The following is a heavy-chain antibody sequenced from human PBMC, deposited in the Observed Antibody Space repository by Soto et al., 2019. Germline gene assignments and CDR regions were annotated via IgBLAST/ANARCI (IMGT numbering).Heavy chain of an antibody. V-gene: IGHV3-30*18. CDR3: EKLGPYYYDSSGQPALMEV. D-gene: IGHD3-22*01. Sequence: GVSXRLSCSSSVFTFIIYCIHLFRHAPGKGLEWVAVISYDGSNKYYADSVKGRFTISRENSKNTLYLQMKSLRAEDTAVYYCEKLGPYYYDSSGQPALMEVWGKGTTVNVSS. CDR1: VFTFIIYC. CDR2: ISYDGSNK. J-gene: IGHJ6*04.